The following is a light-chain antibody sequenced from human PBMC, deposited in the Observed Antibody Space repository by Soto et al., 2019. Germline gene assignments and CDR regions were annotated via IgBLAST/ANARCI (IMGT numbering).Light chain of an antibody. CDR1: RSNIGAGYD. J-gene: IGLJ2*01. V-gene: IGLV1-40*01. Sequence: QSVLTQPPSVSGAPGQRVTISCTGSRSNIGAGYDVHWYQQLPGTAPKLLIYGNSNRPSGFPDRFSGSKSGTSASLAITGLQAEDEADYYCQSYDSSLSGVVFGGGTKLTVL. CDR3: QSYDSSLSGVV. CDR2: GNS.